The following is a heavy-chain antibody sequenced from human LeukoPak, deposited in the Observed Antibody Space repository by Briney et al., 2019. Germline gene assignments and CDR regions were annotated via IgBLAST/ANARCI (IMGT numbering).Heavy chain of an antibody. CDR3: ARHATSISYEHY. CDR1: GYSSTSYW. J-gene: IGHJ4*02. CDR2: IYPGDSDT. V-gene: IGHV5-51*01. D-gene: IGHD6-13*01. Sequence: GESLKISCKGSGYSSTSYWIGWVRQMPGKGLEWMGSIYPGDSDTRYSPSFQGQVTISADKSISTAHLQWSSLKASDTAMYYCARHATSISYEHYWGQGTLVTVSS.